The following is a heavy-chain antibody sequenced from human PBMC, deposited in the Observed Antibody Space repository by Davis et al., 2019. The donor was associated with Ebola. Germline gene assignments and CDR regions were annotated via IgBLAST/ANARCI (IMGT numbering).Heavy chain of an antibody. CDR3: ARDTGDIVVVTAVGGYFDI. D-gene: IGHD2-2*01. Sequence: AASVKVSFKATGYTFTSYANSWLRQPPGQGLDWMGRIIPILGIANYAQKFQGRVTITADKSTRTAYMELSSLRSEDTAVYYCARDTGDIVVVTAVGGYFDIWGQGTMVTDSS. J-gene: IGHJ3*02. CDR2: IIPILGIA. CDR1: GYTFTSYA. V-gene: IGHV1-69*04.